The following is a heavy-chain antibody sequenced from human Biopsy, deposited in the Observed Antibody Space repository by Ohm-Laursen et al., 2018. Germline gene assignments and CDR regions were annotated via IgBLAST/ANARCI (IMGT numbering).Heavy chain of an antibody. J-gene: IGHJ3*01. CDR2: ISPNSGGT. CDR1: GYAVNDYL. Sequence: AASVKVSCKGSGYAVNDYLLHWLRQAPGPGPEWMGWISPNSGGTNYAQKFQGRVTMTTDTSTSTVYLELRRLISDDTAVYYCARDIMNRIAGLVARSDVFDVWGQGTLVTVSS. D-gene: IGHD3-16*01. V-gene: IGHV1-2*02. CDR3: ARDIMNRIAGLVARSDVFDV.